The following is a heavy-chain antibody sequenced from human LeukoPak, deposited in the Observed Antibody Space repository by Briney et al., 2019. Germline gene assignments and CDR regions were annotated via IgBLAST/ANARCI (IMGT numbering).Heavy chain of an antibody. CDR1: GDSITDDY. CDR2: IYYSGST. CDR3: ARVTTMVRGVIVPHFDY. V-gene: IGHV4-59*01. Sequence: PSETLSLTCTVSGDSITDDYWSWIRQPPGKGLEWIGYIYYSGSTNYNPSLKSRVTISVDTSKNQFSLKLSSVTAADTAVYYCARVTTMVRGVIVPHFDYWGQGTLVTVSS. J-gene: IGHJ4*02. D-gene: IGHD3-10*01.